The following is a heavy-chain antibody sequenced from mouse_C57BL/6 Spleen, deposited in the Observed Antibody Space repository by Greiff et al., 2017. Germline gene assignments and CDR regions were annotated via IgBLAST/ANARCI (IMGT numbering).Heavy chain of an antibody. J-gene: IGHJ2*01. D-gene: IGHD2-3*01. CDR3: ARSYGYYEDFDY. Sequence: VQLQQPGAELVRPGSSVQLSCTASGYTFISYWLDWVTQRPGQGLEWIGNIYPSDSETHYNQKFKDKATLTVDKSYSTAYMQLSSLTSEDSAVYYCARSYGYYEDFDYWGQGTTLTVSS. V-gene: IGHV1-61*01. CDR1: GYTFISYW. CDR2: IYPSDSET.